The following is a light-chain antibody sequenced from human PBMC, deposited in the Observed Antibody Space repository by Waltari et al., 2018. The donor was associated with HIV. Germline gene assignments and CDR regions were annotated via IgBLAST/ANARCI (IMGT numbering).Light chain of an antibody. CDR1: TSNIGGTT. V-gene: IGLV1-44*01. Sequence: QSVLAQPPSAYGTPGQRVTISCSGSTSNIGGTTVSWYQQLPGTATKLLIYSNNGRPSGVPARLSGSTSGTSASLVISGLQSEDEADYYCAAWDDSLKGGAFGTGTKVTVL. CDR3: AAWDDSLKGGA. CDR2: SNN. J-gene: IGLJ1*01.